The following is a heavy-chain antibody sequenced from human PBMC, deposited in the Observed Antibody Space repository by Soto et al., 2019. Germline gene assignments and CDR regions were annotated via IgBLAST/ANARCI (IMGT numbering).Heavy chain of an antibody. J-gene: IGHJ5*02. CDR2: IIPISGTA. D-gene: IGHD6-6*01. Sequence: QVQLVQSGAEVKKPGSSVKVSCKASGGTFSSYAISCVRQAPEQRIEWMGGIIPISGTATYEQKFQGRVRITADEYMSTAYMELCSRSSEATAVYYCARNFLGIAAGPTYYNWFDPWGQGTLVTVSS. CDR1: GGTFSSYA. CDR3: ARNFLGIAAGPTYYNWFDP. V-gene: IGHV1-69*12.